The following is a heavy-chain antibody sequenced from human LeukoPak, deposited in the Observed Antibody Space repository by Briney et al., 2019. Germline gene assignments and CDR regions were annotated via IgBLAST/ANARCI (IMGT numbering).Heavy chain of an antibody. V-gene: IGHV3-23*01. Sequence: PGGSLRLSCAASGFTFSSYAMSWVRRAPGKGLEWVSAISGSGGSTYYADSVKGRFTISRDNSKNTLYLQMNSLRAEDTAVYYCAKDQASWGAFYFDYWGQGTLVTVSS. D-gene: IGHD2-2*01. CDR2: ISGSGGST. J-gene: IGHJ4*02. CDR1: GFTFSSYA. CDR3: AKDQASWGAFYFDY.